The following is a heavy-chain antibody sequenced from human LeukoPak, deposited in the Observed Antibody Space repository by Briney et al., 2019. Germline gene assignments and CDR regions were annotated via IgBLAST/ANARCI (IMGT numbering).Heavy chain of an antibody. CDR2: ISSNGGAT. D-gene: IGHD6-25*01. CDR3: VKDLAARTLAGY. CDR1: GFPFSSYA. Sequence: GGALRLSCSAPGFPFSSYAMHWVRQAPGKVLEYVSAISSNGGATYYADSVKGRFAISRDNSKNTLYLQVSSLRAEDTAVYYCVKDLAARTLAGYWGQRTLVTVS. J-gene: IGHJ4*02. V-gene: IGHV3-64D*09.